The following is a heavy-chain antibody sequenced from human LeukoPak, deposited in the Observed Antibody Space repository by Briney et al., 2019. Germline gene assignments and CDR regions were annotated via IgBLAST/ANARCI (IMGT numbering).Heavy chain of an antibody. CDR2: ISWDGGST. J-gene: IGHJ6*03. Sequence: GGSLRLSCAASGFTFDDYAMHWVRQAPGKGLEWVSLISWDGGSTYYADSVKGRFTISRDNAKNSLYLQMNSLRAEDTALYYCAKDGGRYYYYYYMDVWGKGTTVTISS. CDR1: GFTFDDYA. V-gene: IGHV3-43D*03. D-gene: IGHD3-16*01. CDR3: AKDGGRYYYYYYMDV.